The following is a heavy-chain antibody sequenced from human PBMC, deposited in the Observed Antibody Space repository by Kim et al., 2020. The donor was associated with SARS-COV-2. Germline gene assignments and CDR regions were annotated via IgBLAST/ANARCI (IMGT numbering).Heavy chain of an antibody. CDR2: ISYDGSNK. CDR3: AKDQEYYDSSGYPDY. D-gene: IGHD3-22*01. J-gene: IGHJ4*01. Sequence: GGSLRLSCAASGFTFSSYGMHWVRQAPGKGLEWVAVISYDGSNKYYADSVKGRFTISRDNSKNTLYLQMNSLRSEDTAVYYCAKDQEYYDSSGYPDYWG. V-gene: IGHV3-30*18. CDR1: GFTFSSYG.